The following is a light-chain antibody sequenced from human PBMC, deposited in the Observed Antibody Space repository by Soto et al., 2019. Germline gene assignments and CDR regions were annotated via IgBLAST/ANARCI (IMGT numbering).Light chain of an antibody. CDR1: QSISSW. CDR3: QQYNSYPGT. J-gene: IGKJ3*01. CDR2: KAS. Sequence: DIPMTQSPSTLSASISDRVTITCRASQSISSWLAWYQQKPGKAPKLLIYKASSLETGVPSRFSGSGSGTEFTLTISSLQPDDFATYYCQQYNSYPGTFGPGTKVDIK. V-gene: IGKV1-5*03.